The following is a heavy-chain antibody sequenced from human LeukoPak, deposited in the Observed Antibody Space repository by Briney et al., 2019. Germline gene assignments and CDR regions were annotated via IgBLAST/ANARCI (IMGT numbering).Heavy chain of an antibody. D-gene: IGHD6-19*01. V-gene: IGHV3-15*01. Sequence: GGSLRLSCAASGFTLSNAYMSWVRQAPGKGLEWVGRIRSKTDGGTIDYAAPVKDRFTISRDDSKNTLYLQMNSLKAEDTAVYYCTPAVAGTVRIDYWGQGTLVTVSS. CDR3: TPAVAGTVRIDY. CDR1: GFTLSNAY. CDR2: IRSKTDGGTI. J-gene: IGHJ4*02.